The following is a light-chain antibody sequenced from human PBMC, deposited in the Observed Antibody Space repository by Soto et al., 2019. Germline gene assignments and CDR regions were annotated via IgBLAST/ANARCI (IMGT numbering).Light chain of an antibody. CDR2: DAS. CDR1: QGITTF. CDR3: QQYSTYPLT. J-gene: IGKJ4*01. Sequence: DIQMTQSPSTLSASIGDRVTITCRASQGITTFSAWYQQKPGKAPQILIYDASKLEPGVPSRLSGGGSGTEFTLTISSLQTDDFATYYYQQYSTYPLTFGGGTRVEIK. V-gene: IGKV1-5*01.